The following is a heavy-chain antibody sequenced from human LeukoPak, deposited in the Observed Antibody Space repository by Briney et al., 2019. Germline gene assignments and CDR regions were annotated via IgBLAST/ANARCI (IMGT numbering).Heavy chain of an antibody. J-gene: IGHJ4*02. Sequence: PSETLSLTCTVSGGSLRGFFWSWIRQPPGKGLEWIGYVYNSGKTDYNPSLKSRVTISEDTSKNQFSLKLSSVTAADTAVYYCARTDYDSSGYCDYWGQGTLVTVSS. D-gene: IGHD3-22*01. CDR1: GGSLRGFF. V-gene: IGHV4-59*08. CDR3: ARTDYDSSGYCDY. CDR2: VYNSGKT.